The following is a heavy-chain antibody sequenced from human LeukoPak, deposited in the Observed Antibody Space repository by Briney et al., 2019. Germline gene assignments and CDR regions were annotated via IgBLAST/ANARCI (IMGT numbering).Heavy chain of an antibody. V-gene: IGHV4-59*08. CDR3: ARQGGSFAFDI. D-gene: IGHD1-26*01. Sequence: SETLSLTCTVSGGSISSNYWSWIRQPPGKGLEWIGYIYNSGSTNYNPSLESRVTISVDTSKNQFSLKLNSVTAAGTAVYYCARQGGSFAFDIWGQGTMVTVSS. J-gene: IGHJ3*02. CDR1: GGSISSNY. CDR2: IYNSGST.